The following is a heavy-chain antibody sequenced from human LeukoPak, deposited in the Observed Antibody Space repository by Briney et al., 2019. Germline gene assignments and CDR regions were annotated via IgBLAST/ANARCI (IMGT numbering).Heavy chain of an antibody. CDR3: ARDLDSSGWADY. J-gene: IGHJ4*02. Sequence: SETLSLTCTVSGYSISSGNYWGWIRQSPGKGLEWIGTIYHSGSTYYNPSLKSRVTISVDTSKNQFSLKLSSVTAADTAVYYCARDLDSSGWADYWGQGTLVTVSS. D-gene: IGHD6-19*01. CDR2: IYHSGST. V-gene: IGHV4-38-2*02. CDR1: GYSISSGNY.